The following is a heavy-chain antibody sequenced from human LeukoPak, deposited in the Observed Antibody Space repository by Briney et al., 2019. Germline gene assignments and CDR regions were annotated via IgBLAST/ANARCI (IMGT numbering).Heavy chain of an antibody. D-gene: IGHD4-17*01. CDR1: RFTFRNYA. CDR2: ISSDGTNK. Sequence: GGSLRLSCAASRFTFRNYAMHWVRQAPGKGLEWVAVISSDGTNKDYADSVKGRFSISRDNSKNTLYLQMNRLRADDTAVYYCAKVRADNDYGDSHPPIWGQGTLVTVSS. V-gene: IGHV3-30*04. CDR3: AKVRADNDYGDSHPPI. J-gene: IGHJ4*01.